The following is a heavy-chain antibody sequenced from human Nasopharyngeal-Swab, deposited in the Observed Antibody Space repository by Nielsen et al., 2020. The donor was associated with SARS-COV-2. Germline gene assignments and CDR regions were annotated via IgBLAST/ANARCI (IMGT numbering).Heavy chain of an antibody. CDR2: IDPSDSYT. V-gene: IGHV5-10-1*01. CDR3: ARDEGVYSSSSRGAFDI. Sequence: GGSLRLSCKGSGYSFTSYWISWVRQMPGKGLEWMGRIDPSDSYTNYSPSFQGHVTISADKSISTAYLQWSSLKASDTAMYYCARDEGVYSSSSRGAFDIWGQGTMVTVSS. J-gene: IGHJ3*02. D-gene: IGHD6-6*01. CDR1: GYSFTSYW.